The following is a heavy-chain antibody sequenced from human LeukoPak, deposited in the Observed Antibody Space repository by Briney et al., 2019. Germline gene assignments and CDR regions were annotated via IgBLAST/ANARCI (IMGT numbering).Heavy chain of an antibody. CDR3: ARHEDRNWYFDH. CDR1: GGSLSSSYYY. CDR2: IYYSGST. V-gene: IGHV4-39*01. Sequence: PSETLSLTCTVSGGSLSSSYYYCGWIRQPPGKGLEWIGTIYYSGSTYYNPSLKSRVTMSIDTSNNQFSLKLISVTAPDTAVYYCARHEDRNWYFDHWGQGTLVTVSS. J-gene: IGHJ4*02. D-gene: IGHD1-1*01.